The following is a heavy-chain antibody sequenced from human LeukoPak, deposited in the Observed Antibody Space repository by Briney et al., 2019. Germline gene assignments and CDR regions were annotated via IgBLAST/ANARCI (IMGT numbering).Heavy chain of an antibody. CDR3: ARDYCSSTSCYYYYMDV. CDR2: INPNSGGT. Sequence: GASVKVSCKASGYTFTSYYMHWVRQAPGQGLEWMGWINPNSGGTNYAQKFQGRVTMTRDTSISTAYMELSRLRSDDTAVYYCARDYCSSTSCYYYYMDVWGKGTTVTVSS. D-gene: IGHD2-2*01. V-gene: IGHV1-2*02. J-gene: IGHJ6*03. CDR1: GYTFTSYY.